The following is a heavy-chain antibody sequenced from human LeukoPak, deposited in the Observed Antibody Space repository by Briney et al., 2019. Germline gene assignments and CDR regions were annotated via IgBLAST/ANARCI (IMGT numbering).Heavy chain of an antibody. V-gene: IGHV3-66*01. CDR3: ARAGFMYGDFRDY. J-gene: IGHJ4*02. Sequence: GGSLRLSCAASGFTVSSNYMSWVRQAPGKGLEWVSVIYSDYSTYYADSVRGRFAISRDISRDTLYLQMNSLRAEDTAVFCCARAGFMYGDFRDYWGQGTLVTVSS. CDR1: GFTVSSNY. CDR2: IYSDYST. D-gene: IGHD4-17*01.